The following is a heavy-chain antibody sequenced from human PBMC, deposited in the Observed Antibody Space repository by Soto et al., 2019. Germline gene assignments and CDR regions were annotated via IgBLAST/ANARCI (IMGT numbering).Heavy chain of an antibody. D-gene: IGHD2-15*01. V-gene: IGHV3-53*05. CDR3: AIDIRDCSGGSCYSDDAFDI. CDR1: GFTVSSNY. Sequence: GGSLRLSCAASGFTVSSNYMSWVRQAPGKGLEWVSVIYSGGSTYYADSVKGRFTISRDNAKNTLYLQMNSLRAEDTALYYCAIDIRDCSGGSCYSDDAFDIWGQGTMVTVSS. J-gene: IGHJ3*02. CDR2: IYSGGST.